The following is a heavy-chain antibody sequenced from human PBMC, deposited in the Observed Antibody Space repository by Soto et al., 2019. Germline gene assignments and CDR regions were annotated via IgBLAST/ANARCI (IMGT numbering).Heavy chain of an antibody. CDR1: GVTFSSYA. V-gene: IGHV1-69*13. Sequence: SVKVSCKASGVTFSSYAISWVRQAPGQGLEWMGGIIPIFGTANYAQKFQGRVTITADESTSTAYMELSSLRSEDTAVYYCARKDITMVRGRNNWFDPWGQGTLVTVSS. CDR2: IIPIFGTA. J-gene: IGHJ5*02. CDR3: ARKDITMVRGRNNWFDP. D-gene: IGHD3-10*01.